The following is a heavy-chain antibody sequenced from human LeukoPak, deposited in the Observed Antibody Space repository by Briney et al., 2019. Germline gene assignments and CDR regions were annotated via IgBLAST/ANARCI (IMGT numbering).Heavy chain of an antibody. V-gene: IGHV4-59*01. CDR1: GGSISSYY. J-gene: IGHJ6*02. CDR3: ARDRHYYDSSGYYRSNYYYYGMDV. D-gene: IGHD3-22*01. Sequence: KSSETLCLTCTVSGGSISSYYWSWIRQPPGKGLEWIGYIYYSGSTNYNPSLKSRVTISVGTSKNQFSLKLSSVTAADTAVYYCARDRHYYDSSGYYRSNYYYYGMDVWGQGTTVTVSS. CDR2: IYYSGST.